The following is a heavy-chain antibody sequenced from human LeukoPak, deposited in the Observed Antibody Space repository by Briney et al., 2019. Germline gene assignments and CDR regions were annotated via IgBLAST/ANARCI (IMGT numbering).Heavy chain of an antibody. CDR3: ARDNSFADY. D-gene: IGHD5-18*01. CDR2: TNPNSGGT. J-gene: IGHJ4*02. CDR1: GYTFTGYY. V-gene: IGHV1-2*02. Sequence: ASVKVSCKASGYTFTGYYMHWMRQAPGQGLEWMGWTNPNSGGTNYAQKFQGRVTMTRDTSISTAYMEVSRLRSDDTAVYYCARDNSFADYWGQGTLVTVSS.